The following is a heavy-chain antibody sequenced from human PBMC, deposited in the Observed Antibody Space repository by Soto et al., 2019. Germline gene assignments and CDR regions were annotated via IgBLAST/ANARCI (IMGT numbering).Heavy chain of an antibody. D-gene: IGHD2-15*01. J-gene: IGHJ4*02. CDR2: IKQDGSEK. Sequence: EVQLVESGGGLVQPGGSLRLSCAASGFTFETSWMTWVRQAPGKGLEWVANIKQDGSEKYYGDSVRGRFTISRDNAKNSLYLQMNSLRVEDTAVYVCVRERISSWGQGTLVTVSS. V-gene: IGHV3-7*01. CDR3: VRERISS. CDR1: GFTFETSW.